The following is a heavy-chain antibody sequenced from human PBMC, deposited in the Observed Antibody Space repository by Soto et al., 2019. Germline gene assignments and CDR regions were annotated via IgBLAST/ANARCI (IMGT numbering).Heavy chain of an antibody. CDR1: GGSFSGYY. CDR3: ESDVDTAMVKLDY. J-gene: IGHJ4*02. V-gene: IGHV4-34*01. Sequence: TETLSLTCAVYGGSFSGYYWSWIRQPPGKGLEWIGEINHSGSTNYNPSLKSRVTISVDTSKNQFSLKLSSVTAADTAVYYCESDVDTAMVKLDYWGQGSLVTVSS. CDR2: INHSGST. D-gene: IGHD5-18*01.